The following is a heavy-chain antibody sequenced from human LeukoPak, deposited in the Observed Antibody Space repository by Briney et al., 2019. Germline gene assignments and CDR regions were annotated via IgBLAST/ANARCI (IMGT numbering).Heavy chain of an antibody. D-gene: IGHD6-19*01. Sequence: SETLSLTCTVSGGSISSYYWSWIRQPPGKGLEWIGYIYYSGSTNYNPSLKSRVTISVDTSKNQFSLKLSSVTAADTAVYYCARASPGIAVAGTVGWFDHWGQGTLVTVSS. J-gene: IGHJ5*02. CDR1: GGSISSYY. V-gene: IGHV4-59*01. CDR2: IYYSGST. CDR3: ARASPGIAVAGTVGWFDH.